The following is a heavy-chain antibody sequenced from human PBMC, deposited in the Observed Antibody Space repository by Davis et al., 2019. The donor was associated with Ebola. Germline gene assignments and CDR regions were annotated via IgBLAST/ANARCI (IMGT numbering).Heavy chain of an antibody. J-gene: IGHJ6*02. CDR1: GFTFSSYG. D-gene: IGHD6-13*01. Sequence: PGGSLRLSCAASGFTFSSYGMHWVRQAPGKGLEWVAFIRYDGSNKYYADSVKGRFTISRDNSKNTLYLQMNSLRAEDTAVYYCAKDRLGSSWGLVRYYYGMDVWGQGTTVTVSS. CDR3: AKDRLGSSWGLVRYYYGMDV. CDR2: IRYDGSNK. V-gene: IGHV3-30*02.